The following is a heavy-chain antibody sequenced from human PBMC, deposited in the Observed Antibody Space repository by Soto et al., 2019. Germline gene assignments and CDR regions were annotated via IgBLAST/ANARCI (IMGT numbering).Heavy chain of an antibody. D-gene: IGHD2-2*01. CDR3: TGQSLGYQEYHFDY. CDR1: GFTFSGSA. Sequence: EVQLVESGGGLVQPGGSLKLSCAASGFTFSGSAMHWVRQASGKGLEWVGRIRSKANSYATAYAASVKGRVTISRDDSKNTAYLQMNSLYIEDTTVGYCTGQSLGYQEYHFDYWGQGTLVTVSS. CDR2: IRSKANSYAT. V-gene: IGHV3-73*01. J-gene: IGHJ4*02.